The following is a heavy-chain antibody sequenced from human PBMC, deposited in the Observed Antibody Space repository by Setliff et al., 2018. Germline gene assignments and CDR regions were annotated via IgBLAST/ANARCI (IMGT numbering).Heavy chain of an antibody. J-gene: IGHJ3*02. V-gene: IGHV1-3*01. CDR1: GYTFTSYA. CDR3: ARPDVGGSWTSDAFDI. Sequence: ASVKVSCKASGYTFTSYAMHWVRQAPGQRLEWMGWINAGNGNTKYSQKFQGRVTITRDTSASTAYMELSSLRSEDTAVYYCARPDVGGSWTSDAFDIWGQGTMVTVSS. CDR2: INAGNGNT.